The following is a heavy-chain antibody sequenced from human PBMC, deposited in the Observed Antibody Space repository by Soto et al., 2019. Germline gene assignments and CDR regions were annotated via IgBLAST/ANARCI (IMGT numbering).Heavy chain of an antibody. CDR3: ARDHNYDFWSGYSTGYYYGMDV. CDR1: GYTFTSYY. D-gene: IGHD3-3*01. V-gene: IGHV1-18*04. J-gene: IGHJ6*02. CDR2: ISAYNGNT. Sequence: GASVKVSCKASGYTFTSYYMHWVRQAPGQGLEWMGWISAYNGNTNYAQKLQGRVTMTTDTSTSTAYMELRSLRSDDTAVYYCARDHNYDFWSGYSTGYYYGMDVCGQGPTVTVSS.